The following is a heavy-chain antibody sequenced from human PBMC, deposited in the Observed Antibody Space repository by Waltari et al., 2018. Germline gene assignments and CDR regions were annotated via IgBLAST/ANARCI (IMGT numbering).Heavy chain of an antibody. D-gene: IGHD2-15*01. CDR3: AREGKGYGGSYFDY. J-gene: IGHJ4*02. CDR2: IYTSGSN. V-gene: IGHV4-4*07. CDR1: GGSISCYY. Sequence: QVQLQESGPGLVKPSETLSLTCTVSGGSISCYYWSCIRPPAGKGLEWIGRIYTSGSNNNNPSLKIRVTMSVDTSKNQFSLKLSSVTAADTAVYYCAREGKGYGGSYFDYWGQGTLVTVSS.